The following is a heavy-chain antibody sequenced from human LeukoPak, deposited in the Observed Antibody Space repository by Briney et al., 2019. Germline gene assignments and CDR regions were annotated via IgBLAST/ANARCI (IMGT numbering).Heavy chain of an antibody. Sequence: SETLSLTCAVYGGSFSGYYWSWIRQPPGKGLEWIGEINHSGSTNYNPSLKSRVTISVDTSKNQFSLKLSSVTAADTAVYYCARGVRNSSSWSYHFDYWGQGTLGTVSS. J-gene: IGHJ4*02. CDR2: INHSGST. D-gene: IGHD6-13*01. CDR3: ARGVRNSSSWSYHFDY. CDR1: GGSFSGYY. V-gene: IGHV4-34*01.